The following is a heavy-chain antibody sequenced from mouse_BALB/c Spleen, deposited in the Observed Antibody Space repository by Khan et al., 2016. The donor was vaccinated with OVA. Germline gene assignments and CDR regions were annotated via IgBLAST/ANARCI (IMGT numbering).Heavy chain of an antibody. D-gene: IGHD1-1*01. CDR1: GYSITSNYA. CDR2: ISYSGST. V-gene: IGHV3-2*02. J-gene: IGHJ4*01. Sequence: EVQLQESGPGLVKPSQSLSLTCTVTGYSITSNYAWNWIRQFPGNKLEWMGYISYSGSTNYNPTLKSRISINRDTTKNQFFLQWNSVTTEDTATYYCARGNYYGYAMDYWGQGTSLTVSS. CDR3: ARGNYYGYAMDY.